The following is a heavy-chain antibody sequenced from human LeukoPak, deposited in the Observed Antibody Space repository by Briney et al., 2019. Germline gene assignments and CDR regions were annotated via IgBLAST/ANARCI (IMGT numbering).Heavy chain of an antibody. V-gene: IGHV3-23*01. CDR2: ISGSGGST. CDR1: GFTFSSYA. Sequence: PGGSLRLSCAASGFTFSSYAMRWVRQAPGKGLEWVSSISGSGGSTYYADSVKGRFTISRDNSKNTLYLQMNSLRAEDTAVCYCAKAASSWSGDYYNGMDVWGQRTTVTVSS. J-gene: IGHJ6*02. CDR3: AKAASSWSGDYYNGMDV. D-gene: IGHD6-13*01.